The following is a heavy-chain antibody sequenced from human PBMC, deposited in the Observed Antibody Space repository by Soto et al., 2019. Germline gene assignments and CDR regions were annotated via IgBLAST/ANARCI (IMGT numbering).Heavy chain of an antibody. CDR3: ARSIYTKYGWFDP. CDR2: INSDGSAT. D-gene: IGHD2-2*01. J-gene: IGHJ5*02. V-gene: IGHV3-74*01. CDR1: EFTFSSYW. Sequence: EVQLVESGGGLVQPGGSLRLSCAASEFTFSSYWMHWVRQAPGKGLVWVSRINSDGSATNYADSVKGRFTISRDNAKNTLYLQMNSLSAEDTAVYYCARSIYTKYGWFDPWGQGTLVTVSS.